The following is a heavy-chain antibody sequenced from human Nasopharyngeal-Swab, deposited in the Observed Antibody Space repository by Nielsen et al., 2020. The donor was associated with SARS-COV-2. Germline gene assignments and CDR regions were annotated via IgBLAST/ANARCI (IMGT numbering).Heavy chain of an antibody. CDR1: GFTFSIYA. Sequence: GGSLRLSSSASGFTFSIYAMHLVRQAPGKGLEYGSTINDYENRLYYADSVKGRFAISRDNSKNTLYLQMSSLRAEDTAVYWCVKDLKGKYAFDIWGQGTMVTVSS. CDR2: INDYENRL. V-gene: IGHV3-64D*06. J-gene: IGHJ3*02. D-gene: IGHD3-10*01. CDR3: VKDLKGKYAFDI.